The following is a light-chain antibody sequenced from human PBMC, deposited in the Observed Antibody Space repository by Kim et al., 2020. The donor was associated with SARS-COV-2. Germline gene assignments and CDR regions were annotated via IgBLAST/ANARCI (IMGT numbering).Light chain of an antibody. CDR2: GAS. CDR1: QSVSNN. CDR3: QQYNNWPLT. J-gene: IGKJ1*01. Sequence: VSPGDRATLSCRASQSVSNNLGWYQQKRGQAPRLLIYGASTRATGIPSRFSGSGSGTEFTLTISSLQSEDFAVYYCQQYNNWPLTFGQGTKVDIK. V-gene: IGKV3-15*01.